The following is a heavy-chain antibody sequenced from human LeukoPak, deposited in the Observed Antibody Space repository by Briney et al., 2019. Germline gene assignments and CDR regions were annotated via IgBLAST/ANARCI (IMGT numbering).Heavy chain of an antibody. Sequence: ASVKVSCKASGYTFTSYYMHWARQAPGQGLEWMGIINPSGGSTSYAQKFQGRVTMTRDTSTSTVYMELSSLRSEDTAVYYCARRITMNRDAFDIWGQGTMVTVSS. V-gene: IGHV1-46*03. D-gene: IGHD3-22*01. CDR1: GYTFTSYY. CDR3: ARRITMNRDAFDI. CDR2: INPSGGST. J-gene: IGHJ3*02.